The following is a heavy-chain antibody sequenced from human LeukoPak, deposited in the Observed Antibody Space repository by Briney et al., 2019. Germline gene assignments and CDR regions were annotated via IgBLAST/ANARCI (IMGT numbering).Heavy chain of an antibody. J-gene: IGHJ4*02. CDR3: ARERIAAAGTFSDY. D-gene: IGHD6-13*01. CDR1: GGSISSSSYY. V-gene: IGHV4-39*07. Sequence: SETLSLTCTVSGGSISSSSYYWGWIRQPPGKGLEWIGSIYYSGSTYYNPSLKSRVTISVDTSKYQFSLKLSSVTAADTAVYYCARERIAAAGTFSDYWGQGTLVTVSS. CDR2: IYYSGST.